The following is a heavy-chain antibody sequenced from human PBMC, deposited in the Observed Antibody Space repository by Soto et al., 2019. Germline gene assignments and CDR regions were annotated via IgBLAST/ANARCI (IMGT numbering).Heavy chain of an antibody. V-gene: IGHV1-8*01. CDR2: MNPGSGDT. Sequence: QVKLVQSGAEVREPGASVKVSCKASGYSFTNNDVSWVRQATGQGLEWMGWMNPGSGDTGYAQKFQGRVTMTRDISIATAYMELGSLRSDDTAIYYCARMATFGSLNWFDPWGQGTLVTVSS. CDR3: ARMATFGSLNWFDP. CDR1: GYSFTNND. J-gene: IGHJ5*02. D-gene: IGHD3-16*01.